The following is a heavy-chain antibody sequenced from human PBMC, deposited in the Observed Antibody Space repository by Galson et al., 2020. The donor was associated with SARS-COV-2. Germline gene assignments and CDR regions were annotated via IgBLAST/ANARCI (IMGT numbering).Heavy chain of an antibody. D-gene: IGHD1-7*01. V-gene: IGHV2-5*01. CDR3: AHSPSYNWNYGAFDI. J-gene: IGHJ3*02. Sequence: RYSPSLKSRLTITKDTSKNQVVLTMTNMDPVDTATYYCAHSPSYNWNYGAFDIWGQGTMVTVSS.